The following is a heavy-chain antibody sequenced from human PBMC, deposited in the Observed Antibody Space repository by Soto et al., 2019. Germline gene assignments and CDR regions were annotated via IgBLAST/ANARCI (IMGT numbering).Heavy chain of an antibody. CDR3: AKSALRFWEWLQRPFDY. CDR2: IYHSGST. J-gene: IGHJ4*02. CDR1: GGSLSSYY. Sequence: PSETLSLTCTVSGGSLSSYYWSWIRQPPGKGLEWIGYIYHSGSTNYNPSLKSRVTISVDKSKNQFSLKLSSVTAADTAVYYCAKSALRFWEWLQRPFDYWGQGTLDPFSS. D-gene: IGHD3-3*01. V-gene: IGHV4-59*12.